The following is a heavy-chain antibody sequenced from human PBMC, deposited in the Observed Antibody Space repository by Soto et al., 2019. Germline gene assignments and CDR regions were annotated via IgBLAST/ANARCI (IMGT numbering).Heavy chain of an antibody. CDR2: IYYSGST. CDR3: ARSPNYYYYGFDA. J-gene: IGHJ6*02. V-gene: IGHV4-61*08. CDR1: GGCFSSGGFF. D-gene: IGHD3-10*01. Sequence: XESLWLTFTVCGGCFSSGGFFWSWLRQSPGKRLEWIAYIYYSGSTNYNPSLKSRATISVDTSKSQVSLTLTSMTAADAALYYCARSPNYYYYGFDAWGQGTAVTGSS.